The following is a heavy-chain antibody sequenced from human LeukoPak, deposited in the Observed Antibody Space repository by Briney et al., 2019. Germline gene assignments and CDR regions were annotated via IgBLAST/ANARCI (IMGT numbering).Heavy chain of an antibody. V-gene: IGHV1-46*01. Sequence: GASVKVSCKASGYTFTSYYMHWVRQAPGQGLEWMGIINPSGGSTSYAQKFQGRVTMTRDMSTSTVYMELSSLRSEDTAVYYCARVRTAAGKHNWFDPWGQGTLVTVSS. CDR3: ARVRTAAGKHNWFDP. CDR2: INPSGGST. CDR1: GYTFTSYY. D-gene: IGHD6-13*01. J-gene: IGHJ5*02.